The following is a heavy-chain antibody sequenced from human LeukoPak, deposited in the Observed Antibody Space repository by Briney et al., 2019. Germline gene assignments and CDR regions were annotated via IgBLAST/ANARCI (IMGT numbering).Heavy chain of an antibody. V-gene: IGHV3-48*03. CDR1: GFPFSSYE. CDR3: ARVGGNWSPDY. CDR2: ISSSGSTI. Sequence: GSLSLSCAAPGFPFSSYELNWVRQAPGKGLEWVSCISSSGSTIYYADSVKGRFTISRDNAKNSLYLQMNSLRAEDTAVYYCARVGGNWSPDYWGQGTLVTVSS. J-gene: IGHJ4*02.